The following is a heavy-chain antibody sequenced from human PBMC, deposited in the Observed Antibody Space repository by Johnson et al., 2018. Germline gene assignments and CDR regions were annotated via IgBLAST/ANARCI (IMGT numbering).Heavy chain of an antibody. CDR1: GGSFSGYY. Sequence: QVQLQQWGAGLLKPSETLSLTCAVYGGSFSGYYWSWIRQPPGKGLEWIGEINHSGSTNYNPSLKSRVTIAVETSKNQFALKLSSVTAADTAVYYCARVMAAAGYYYYYYMDVWGKGTTVTVSS. CDR3: ARVMAAAGYYYYYYMDV. J-gene: IGHJ6*03. D-gene: IGHD6-13*01. CDR2: INHSGST. V-gene: IGHV4-34*01.